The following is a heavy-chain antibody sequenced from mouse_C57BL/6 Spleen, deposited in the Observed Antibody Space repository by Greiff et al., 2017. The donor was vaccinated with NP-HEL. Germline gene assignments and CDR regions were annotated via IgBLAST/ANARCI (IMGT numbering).Heavy chain of an antibody. V-gene: IGHV3-6*01. CDR1: GYSITSGYY. D-gene: IGHD1-1*01. J-gene: IGHJ4*01. CDR3: ARDPAYEVDY. Sequence: EVKLMESGPGLVKPSQSLSLPCSVTGYSITSGYYWNWIRQFPGNKLEWMGYISYDGSNNYNPSLKNRISITRDTSKNEFFLKLNSVTTEDTATYYCARDPAYEVDYWGQGTSVTVSS. CDR2: ISYDGSN.